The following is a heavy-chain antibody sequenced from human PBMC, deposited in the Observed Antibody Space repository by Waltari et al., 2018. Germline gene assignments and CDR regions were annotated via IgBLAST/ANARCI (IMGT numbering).Heavy chain of an antibody. Sequence: QVRLQESGPGLAKPSETLSLICDVSGSFISSGYYWAWIRQPPGKGLEWIGSIYHSGRTYYSPSLRRRSTREVDTSRNQFTLKLSTVTAADTAVYYCARELATIFGDVMIPYGGYEIWGHGDTVAVSS. J-gene: IGHJ3*02. CDR1: GSFISSGYY. CDR3: ARELATIFGDVMIPYGGYEI. V-gene: IGHV4-38-2*02. CDR2: IYHSGRT. D-gene: IGHD3-3*01.